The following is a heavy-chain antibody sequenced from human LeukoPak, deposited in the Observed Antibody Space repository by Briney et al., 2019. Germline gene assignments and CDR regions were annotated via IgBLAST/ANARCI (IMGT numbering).Heavy chain of an antibody. J-gene: IGHJ6*02. Sequence: PGGSLRLSCAASGFTFSSYDMHWVRQATGKGLEWVSAIGTAGDTYYPGTVKGRFTISRENAKNSLYLQMNSLRAGDTAVYYCARGLRSVDYYGMDVWGQGTTVTVSS. CDR3: ARGLRSVDYYGMDV. V-gene: IGHV3-13*01. CDR2: IGTAGDT. D-gene: IGHD3-3*01. CDR1: GFTFSSYD.